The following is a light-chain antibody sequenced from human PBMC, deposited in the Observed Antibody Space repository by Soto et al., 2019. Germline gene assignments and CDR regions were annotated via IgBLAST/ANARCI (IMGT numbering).Light chain of an antibody. CDR1: QSVSSSY. J-gene: IGKJ2*01. V-gene: IGKV3-20*01. Sequence: EIVLTQSPGTLSLSPGERATLSCRASQSVSSSYLAWYQQTPGQTPRLLIFGASSRASGIPDRFSGSGSGSDFTLTISRLEPEDFAVYYCQQDGSSPSLGQGTKLEIK. CDR2: GAS. CDR3: QQDGSSPS.